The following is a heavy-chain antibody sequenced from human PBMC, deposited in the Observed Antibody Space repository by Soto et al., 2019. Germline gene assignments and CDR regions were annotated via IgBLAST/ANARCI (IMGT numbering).Heavy chain of an antibody. CDR1: GGSFSGYY. J-gene: IGHJ6*02. CDR2: INHSGST. V-gene: IGHV4-34*01. Sequence: KPSETLSLTCDVYGGSFSGYYWSWIRQPPGKGLEWIGEINHSGSTNYNPSLKSRTTISAHTSKNQLSLKVSSVTAADTAVYYCARGGGYSFGFDYYYGMDVWGQGTTVTVSS. CDR3: ARGGGYSFGFDYYYGMDV. D-gene: IGHD5-18*01.